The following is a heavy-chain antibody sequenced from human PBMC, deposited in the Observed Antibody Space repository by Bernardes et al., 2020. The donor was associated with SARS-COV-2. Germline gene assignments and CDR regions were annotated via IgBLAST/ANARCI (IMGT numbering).Heavy chain of an antibody. CDR1: GLTFSSYW. CDR3: AKELAYGTTWRDYKYYFGMDV. D-gene: IGHD2-8*01. J-gene: IGHJ6*02. Sequence: GGSLRLSCAASGLTFSSYWMHWVRQAPGKGLEWVSDISGPGRTYYADSVKGRFTISRDNSKNTLYLEMNSLRAEDTAVYYCAKELAYGTTWRDYKYYFGMDVWGQGTTVTVSS. V-gene: IGHV3-23*01. CDR2: ISGPGRT.